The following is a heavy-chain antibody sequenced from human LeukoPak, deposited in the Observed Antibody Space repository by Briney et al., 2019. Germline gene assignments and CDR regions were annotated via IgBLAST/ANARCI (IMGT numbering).Heavy chain of an antibody. CDR1: GYTFSGYY. V-gene: IGHV1-2*02. CDR2: INPNSGGT. D-gene: IGHD3-22*01. Sequence: ASVKVSCKASGYTFSGYYMHWVRQAPGQGLEWMGWINPNSGGTNYAQKFQGRVTMTRDTSISTAYMELSRLRSDDTAVYYCARPFDYYDSRGYDAFDIWGQGTMVTVSS. CDR3: ARPFDYYDSRGYDAFDI. J-gene: IGHJ3*02.